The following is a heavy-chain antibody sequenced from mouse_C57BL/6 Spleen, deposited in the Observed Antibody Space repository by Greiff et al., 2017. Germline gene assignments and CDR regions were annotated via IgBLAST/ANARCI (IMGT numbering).Heavy chain of an antibody. J-gene: IGHJ4*01. CDR3: ARGFITTVLDY. V-gene: IGHV3-6*01. D-gene: IGHD1-1*01. CDR2: ISYDGSN. Sequence: EVKLQQSGPGLVKPSQSLSLTCSVTGYSITSGYYWNWIRQFPGNKLEWMGYISYDGSNNYNPSLKNRISITRDTSKNQFFLKLNSVTTEDTATYYCARGFITTVLDYWGQGTSVTVSS. CDR1: GYSITSGYY.